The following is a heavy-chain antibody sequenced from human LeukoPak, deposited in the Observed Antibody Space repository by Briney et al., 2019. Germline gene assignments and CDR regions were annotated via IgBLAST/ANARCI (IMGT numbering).Heavy chain of an antibody. CDR1: GFTFSSYA. V-gene: IGHV3-23*01. J-gene: IGHJ1*01. CDR2: ISGSGGST. CDR3: AKDRRIVVVPAALAEYFQH. Sequence: GGSLRLSCAASGFTFSSYAMSWVRQAPGKGLEWVSAISGSGGSTYYADSVKGRFTISRDNSKNTLYLQMNSLRAEDTAVYYCAKDRRIVVVPAALAEYFQHWGQGTLVTVSS. D-gene: IGHD2-2*01.